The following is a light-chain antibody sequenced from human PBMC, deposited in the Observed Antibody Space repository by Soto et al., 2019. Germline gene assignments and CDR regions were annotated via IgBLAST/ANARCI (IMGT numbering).Light chain of an antibody. CDR3: QQFFGSPLT. V-gene: IGKV4-1*01. CDR1: QSVLYSSDNKNY. Sequence: DIVMTQSPDSLVVSLGERATINCKSSQSVLYSSDNKNYFGWYQQTPGQPPRLLINWASTRESGVPDRFSGSGSGSDFTLTITSLQAEDVAVYYCQQFFGSPLTFVGGTKVEI. J-gene: IGKJ4*01. CDR2: WAS.